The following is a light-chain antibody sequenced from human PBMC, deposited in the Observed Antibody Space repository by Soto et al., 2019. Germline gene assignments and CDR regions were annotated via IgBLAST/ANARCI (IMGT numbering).Light chain of an antibody. J-gene: IGKJ4*01. CDR3: QQLNSYPSST. V-gene: IGKV3D-20*02. CDR2: GAS. Sequence: DMALTQFPVTLALYPEERATLSCRASQSVSSSYLAWYQQKPGQAPRLLIHGASSRATGIPDRISGSGSGTDFTLTISSLQPEDFATYYCQQLNSYPSSTFGGGTKVHIK. CDR1: QSVSSSY.